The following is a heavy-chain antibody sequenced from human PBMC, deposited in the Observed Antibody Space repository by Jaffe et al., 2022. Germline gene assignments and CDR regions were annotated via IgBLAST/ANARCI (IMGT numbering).Heavy chain of an antibody. CDR2: ISASGLST. CDR1: GFNFNNYV. Sequence: EVELLESGGGLVQPGGSLRISCATSGFNFNNYVMTWVRQAPGGGLEWVSAISASGLSTYYVDSVKGRFTVSRDSSNNSVYMQMSSLRVEDTGIYYCAKAAFDYGDYLLNALDSWGQGTMVTVSS. D-gene: IGHD4-17*01. CDR3: AKAAFDYGDYLLNALDS. V-gene: IGHV3-23*01. J-gene: IGHJ3*02.